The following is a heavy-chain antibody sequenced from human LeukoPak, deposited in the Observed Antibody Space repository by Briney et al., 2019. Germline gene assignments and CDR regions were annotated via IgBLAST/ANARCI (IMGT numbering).Heavy chain of an antibody. CDR2: IIPIFGTA. J-gene: IGHJ4*02. CDR1: GGTFSSYA. V-gene: IGHV1-69*13. Sequence: ASVKVSCKASGGTFSSYAISWVRQDPGQGLEWMGGIIPIFGTANYAQKFQGRVTITADESTSTAYMELSSLRSEDTAVYYCARDEGYCTNGVCSYFDYWGQGTLVTVSS. D-gene: IGHD2-8*01. CDR3: ARDEGYCTNGVCSYFDY.